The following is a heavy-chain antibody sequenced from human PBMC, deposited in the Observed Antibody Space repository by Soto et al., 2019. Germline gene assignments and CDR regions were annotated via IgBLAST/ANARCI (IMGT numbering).Heavy chain of an antibody. CDR3: ARAWGYSSSWYGVHDAFDI. Sequence: QLQLQESGPGLVKPSETLSLTCTVSGGSISSSSYYWGWIRQPPGKGLEWIGSIYYSGSTYYNPSLKSRVTISVDTSKNQFSLKLSSVTAADTAVYYCARAWGYSSSWYGVHDAFDIWGQGTMVTVSS. D-gene: IGHD6-13*01. J-gene: IGHJ3*02. V-gene: IGHV4-39*01. CDR1: GGSISSSSYY. CDR2: IYYSGST.